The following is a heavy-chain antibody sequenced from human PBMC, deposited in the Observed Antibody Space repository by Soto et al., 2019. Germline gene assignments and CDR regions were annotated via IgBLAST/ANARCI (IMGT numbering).Heavy chain of an antibody. Sequence: QGHLVQSGAEVKKPGTSVKVSCKASGYTFTRYGISWVRQAPGQGLEWMGWISGYNGDTNYAQNLQGRVTMTIDTSTNNGYKGLRSLTSDDPAVYYCAKNGQPPYYYYGLDVWGQGTTVTVSS. V-gene: IGHV1-18*01. CDR2: ISGYNGDT. CDR3: AKNGQPPYYYYGLDV. CDR1: GYTFTRYG. J-gene: IGHJ6*02. D-gene: IGHD2-8*01.